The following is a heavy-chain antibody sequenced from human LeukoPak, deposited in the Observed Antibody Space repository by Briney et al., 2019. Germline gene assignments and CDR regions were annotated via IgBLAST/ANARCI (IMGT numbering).Heavy chain of an antibody. D-gene: IGHD3-22*01. CDR1: GFTFSSYN. J-gene: IGHJ3*02. V-gene: IGHV3-21*01. CDR2: ISSSSSYL. CDR3: ARDLQRYYFGTSGYYFGAFDI. Sequence: GGSLRLSCAASGFTFSSYNINWVRQAPGKGLEWVSSISSSSSYLYYADSVKGRFTISRDNAKNSLYLQMNSLRAEDTAVYYCARDLQRYYFGTSGYYFGAFDIWGQGTMVTVSS.